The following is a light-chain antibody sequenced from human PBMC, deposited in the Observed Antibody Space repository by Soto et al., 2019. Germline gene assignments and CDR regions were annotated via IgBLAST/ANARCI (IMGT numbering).Light chain of an antibody. CDR2: EVN. J-gene: IGLJ1*01. Sequence: QSVLTQPASVSGSPGQSITISCTGTSSDVGYYNYLSWYQQHPGKAPKLMIFEVNNRPSGVSNRFSGSKSGDTASLTISGLQAEDEADYYCSSYTSSITYVFGTGTKVTVL. CDR3: SSYTSSITYV. V-gene: IGLV2-14*01. CDR1: SSDVGYYNY.